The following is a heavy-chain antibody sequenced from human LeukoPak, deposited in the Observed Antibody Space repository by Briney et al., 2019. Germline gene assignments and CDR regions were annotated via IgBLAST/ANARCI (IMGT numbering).Heavy chain of an antibody. J-gene: IGHJ3*02. CDR1: GFTFDDYG. Sequence: PGGSLRLSCAASGFTFDDYGMSWVRQAPGKGLEWVSGINWNGDSTGYADSVKGRFTISRDNAKNSLYLQMNSLRVEDTALYYCARPRGDYGESIDALDIWGQGTMVTVSS. CDR3: ARPRGDYGESIDALDI. V-gene: IGHV3-20*04. CDR2: INWNGDST. D-gene: IGHD4-17*01.